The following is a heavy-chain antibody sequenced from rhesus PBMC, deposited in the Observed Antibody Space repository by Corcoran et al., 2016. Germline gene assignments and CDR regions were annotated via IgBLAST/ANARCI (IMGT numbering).Heavy chain of an antibody. Sequence: QLQLQESGPGLVKPSETLSLTCAVSGGSISSNYWSWIRQPPGKGLEWIGRISGSGGSTDYNPSLMIRVTVSRVASRKRFSLMLSVSAAADTVVYNFARDGWVPHNAFDFWGEGLRVTVSS. D-gene: IGHD3S6*01. V-gene: IGHV4-173*01. CDR2: ISGSGGST. J-gene: IGHJ3*01. CDR3: ARDGWVPHNAFDF. CDR1: GGSISSNY.